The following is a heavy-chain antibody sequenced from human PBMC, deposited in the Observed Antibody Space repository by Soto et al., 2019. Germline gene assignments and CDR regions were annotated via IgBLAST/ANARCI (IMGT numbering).Heavy chain of an antibody. CDR1: GFTFTSSA. CDR3: AADLGYCSGGSCYSVPVFDY. CDR2: IVVGSGNT. D-gene: IGHD2-15*01. Sequence: PGPSVKVSCKASGFTFTSSAVQWVRQARGQRLEWIGWIVVGSGNTNYAQKFQERVTITRDMSTSTAYMELSSLRSEDTAVYYCAADLGYCSGGSCYSVPVFDYWGQG. J-gene: IGHJ4*02. V-gene: IGHV1-58*01.